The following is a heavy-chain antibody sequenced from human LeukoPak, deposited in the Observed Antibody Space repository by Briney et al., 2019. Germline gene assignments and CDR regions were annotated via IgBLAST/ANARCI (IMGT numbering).Heavy chain of an antibody. CDR2: ISGSGGST. D-gene: IGHD3-3*01. Sequence: PGGSLRLSCAASGFTFSSYAMSWVRQAPGKGLEWVSAISGSGGSTYYADSVKGRFTISRDNSKNTLYLQMNSLRAEDTAVYYCATYYDSWSGAVYYFDYWGQGTLVTVSS. V-gene: IGHV3-23*01. J-gene: IGHJ4*02. CDR3: ATYYDSWSGAVYYFDY. CDR1: GFTFSSYA.